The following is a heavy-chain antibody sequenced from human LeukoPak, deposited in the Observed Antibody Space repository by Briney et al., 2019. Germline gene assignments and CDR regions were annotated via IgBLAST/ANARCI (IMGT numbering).Heavy chain of an antibody. CDR1: GFTFSSYS. CDR2: ISSSSSYI. J-gene: IGHJ4*02. D-gene: IGHD3-10*01. Sequence: GGSLRLSCAASGFTFSSYSMNWVRQAPGKGLEWVSSISSSSSYIYYADSVKGRFTISRDNAKNSLYLQMNSLRAEVTAVYYCARRTESSGRYFDYWGQGTLVTVSS. CDR3: ARRTESSGRYFDY. V-gene: IGHV3-21*01.